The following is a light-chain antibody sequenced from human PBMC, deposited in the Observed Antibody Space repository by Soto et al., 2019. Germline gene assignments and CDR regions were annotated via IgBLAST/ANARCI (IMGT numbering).Light chain of an antibody. CDR3: QQYTTYRT. Sequence: DIQLTQSPSTLSASVGDRVTITCRASQGIATDLAWYQQKPGQAPKVLIYDASTLESGVPSRFSGSGSGTEFTLTISSLQTDDSETYYCQQYTTYRTFGQGTKVEVK. V-gene: IGKV1-5*01. CDR2: DAS. J-gene: IGKJ1*01. CDR1: QGIATD.